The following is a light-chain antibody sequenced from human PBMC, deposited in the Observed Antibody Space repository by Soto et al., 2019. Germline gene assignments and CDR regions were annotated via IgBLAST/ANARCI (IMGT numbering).Light chain of an antibody. CDR3: QQYGSAVT. CDR2: GAS. J-gene: IGKJ5*01. CDR1: QSVSSSY. Sequence: EIVLTQSPGTLSLSPGDRATLSCRAGQSVSSSYLAWYQQKPGQALRLLIYGASSRATGIPDRISGSGSETDFTLTISRLEPEDFAVYYCQQYGSAVTFGQGTRVEIK. V-gene: IGKV3-20*01.